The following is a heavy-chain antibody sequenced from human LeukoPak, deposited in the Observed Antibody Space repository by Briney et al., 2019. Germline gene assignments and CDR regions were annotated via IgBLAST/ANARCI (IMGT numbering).Heavy chain of an antibody. D-gene: IGHD2-15*01. CDR2: ISSSSSYI. CDR1: GFTFSSYS. Sequence: PGGPLRLSCAASGFTFSSYSMNWVRQAPGKGLEWVSCISSSSSYIYYADSVKGRFTTSRDNAKNSLYLQMNSLRAEDTAVYYCARVLRYCSGGNCYSGGLGYMDVWGKGTTVTISS. J-gene: IGHJ6*03. CDR3: ARVLRYCSGGNCYSGGLGYMDV. V-gene: IGHV3-21*01.